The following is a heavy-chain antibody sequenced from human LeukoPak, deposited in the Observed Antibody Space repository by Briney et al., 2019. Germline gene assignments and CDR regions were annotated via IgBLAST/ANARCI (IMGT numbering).Heavy chain of an antibody. V-gene: IGHV4-31*03. D-gene: IGHD3-22*01. CDR2: IYYSGST. J-gene: IGHJ5*02. CDR3: ARAVVVVPPRGP. Sequence: SETLSLTCTVSGGSISSGGYYWSWIRQHPGKGLEWIGYIYYSGSTYYNPSLKSRVTISVDTSKNQFSLKLSSVTAADTAVYYCARAVVVVPPRGPWGQGTLVTVSS. CDR1: GGSISSGGYY.